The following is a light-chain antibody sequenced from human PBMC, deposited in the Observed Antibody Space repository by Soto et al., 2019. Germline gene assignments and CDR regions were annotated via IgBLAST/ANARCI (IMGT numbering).Light chain of an antibody. CDR1: SSDVGGYNY. J-gene: IGLJ3*02. CDR3: SSYTSSSTRV. Sequence: QSALTQPASVSGSPGQSITISCTGTSSDVGGYNYVSWYQQHPGTAPKLMIYEVSNRNSGVSNRFSGSKSGNTASLTISVLQAEDEADYYCSSYTSSSTRVFGGGTKLTVL. V-gene: IGLV2-14*01. CDR2: EVS.